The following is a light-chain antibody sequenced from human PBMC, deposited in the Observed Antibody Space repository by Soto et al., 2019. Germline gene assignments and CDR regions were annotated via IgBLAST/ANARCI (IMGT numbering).Light chain of an antibody. Sequence: DIHMTQSPSSLSASVGDRFTITCRASQGIRNYLAWFQQIPVKAPKSLXYAASSLQSGVPSRFSGSGSGTDFTLTISSLQHEDFATYYCQQANSFHPITFGQGTRLEIK. J-gene: IGKJ5*01. CDR2: AAS. V-gene: IGKV1-16*01. CDR1: QGIRNY. CDR3: QQANSFHPIT.